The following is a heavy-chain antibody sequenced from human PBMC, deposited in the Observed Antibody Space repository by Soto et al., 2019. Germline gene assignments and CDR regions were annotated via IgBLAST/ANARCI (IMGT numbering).Heavy chain of an antibody. Sequence: PGGSLRLCCAASGVTFSSYAMHWVRQAPGKGLEWVAVISYDGSNKYYADSVKGRFTISRDNSKNTLYLQMNSLRAEDTAVYYSARDSSSSWYLVYYYYGMDVWGQGTTVTVSS. V-gene: IGHV3-30-3*01. CDR1: GVTFSSYA. CDR3: ARDSSSSWYLVYYYYGMDV. J-gene: IGHJ6*02. CDR2: ISYDGSNK. D-gene: IGHD6-13*01.